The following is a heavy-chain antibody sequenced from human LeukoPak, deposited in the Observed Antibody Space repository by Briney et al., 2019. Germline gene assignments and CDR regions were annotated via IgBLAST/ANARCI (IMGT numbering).Heavy chain of an antibody. CDR2: IYYSGST. CDR3: ASPTLSGYDY. Sequence: PSETLSLTCTVSGGSISSSSYYWGWLRQPPGKGLEWIGSIYYSGSTYYNPSLKSRVTRSVDTSKNQFPLKLSSVTAADTAVYYCASPTLSGYDYWGQGTLVTVSS. J-gene: IGHJ4*02. D-gene: IGHD3-3*01. CDR1: GGSISSSSYY. V-gene: IGHV4-39*06.